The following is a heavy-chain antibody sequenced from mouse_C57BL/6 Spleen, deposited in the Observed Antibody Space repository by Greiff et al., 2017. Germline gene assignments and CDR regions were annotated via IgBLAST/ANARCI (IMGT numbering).Heavy chain of an antibody. Sequence: VQLQQPGAELVMPGASVKLSCKASGYTFTSYWMHWVKQRPGQGLEWIGEIDPSDSYTNYNQKFKGKSTLTVDKSSSTAYMQLSSLTSEDSAVYYCAIYPPPYAMDYWGQGTSVTVSS. CDR2: IDPSDSYT. V-gene: IGHV1-69*01. J-gene: IGHJ4*01. D-gene: IGHD2-1*01. CDR1: GYTFTSYW. CDR3: AIYPPPYAMDY.